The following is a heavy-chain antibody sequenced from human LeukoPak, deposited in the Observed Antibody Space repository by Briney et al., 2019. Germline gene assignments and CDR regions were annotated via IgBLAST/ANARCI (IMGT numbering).Heavy chain of an antibody. CDR1: GFTFSSYS. V-gene: IGHV3-21*01. CDR3: ARAARPRNYYYGSGSYYNEPYYYYYMDV. Sequence: GGSLRLSCAASGFTFSSYSMNWVRQAPGKGLEWVSSISSSSSYIYYADSVKGRFTISRDNAKNSLYLQMNSLRAEDTAVYYCARAARPRNYYYGSGSYYNEPYYYYYMDVWGKGTTVTVSS. J-gene: IGHJ6*03. D-gene: IGHD3-10*01. CDR2: ISSSSSYI.